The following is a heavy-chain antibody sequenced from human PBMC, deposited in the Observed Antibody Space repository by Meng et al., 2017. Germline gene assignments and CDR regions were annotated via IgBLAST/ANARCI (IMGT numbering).Heavy chain of an antibody. D-gene: IGHD3-22*01. CDR2: ISGSGGST. J-gene: IGHJ4*02. CDR1: GFTFSSYA. CDR3: ARGEYHFESSGYYTH. V-gene: IGHV3-23*01. Sequence: GGSLRLSCAASGFTFSSYAMSWVRQAPGKGLEWVSAISGSGGSTYYADSVKGRFTISRDNAKNTQFLQMNSLRAEDTAVYYCARGEYHFESSGYYTHWGQGTLVTVSS.